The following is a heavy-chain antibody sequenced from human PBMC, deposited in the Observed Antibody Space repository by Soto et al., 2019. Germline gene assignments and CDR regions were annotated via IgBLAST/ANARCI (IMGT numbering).Heavy chain of an antibody. CDR2: ISNDGSGT. D-gene: IGHD2-21*01. V-gene: IGHV3-74*01. CDR1: GFTFSTYW. CDR3: VATRDGG. J-gene: IGHJ4*02. Sequence: GGSLRLSCAASGFTFSTYWMHWVRQAPGKGLVWVSRISNDGSGTYYADSVKGRFTISRDNAKNTLYLQMNSLRVEDTAVYYCVATRDGGWGQGTLVTVSS.